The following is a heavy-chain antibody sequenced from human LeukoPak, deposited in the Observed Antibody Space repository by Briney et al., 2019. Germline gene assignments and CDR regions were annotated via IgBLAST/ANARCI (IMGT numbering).Heavy chain of an antibody. CDR2: IIPIFGTA. D-gene: IGHD2-2*01. V-gene: IGHV1-69*05. CDR3: ARGGTSSQWWFDP. CDR1: GGTFSSYA. Sequence: SVKVSCKASGGTFSSYAISWVRQAPGQGLEWMGGIIPIFGTANYAQKFQGRVTITTDESTSTAYMELSSLRSEDTAVYYCARGGTSSQWWFDPWGQGTLVTVSS. J-gene: IGHJ5*02.